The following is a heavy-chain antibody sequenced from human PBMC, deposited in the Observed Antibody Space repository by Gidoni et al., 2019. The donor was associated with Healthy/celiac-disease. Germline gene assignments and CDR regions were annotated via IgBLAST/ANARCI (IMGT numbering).Heavy chain of an antibody. CDR1: GFTFRSYA. CDR2: SSSNGGST. CDR3: VKDPRGIAVAGEFDY. V-gene: IGHV3-64D*06. Sequence: EVQLVESGGGLVQPGGYRRLSCSASGFTFRSYAMHWVRQAPGKGLEYVSASSSNGGSTYYADSVKGRFTISRDNSKNTLYLQMSSLRAEDTAVYYGVKDPRGIAVAGEFDYWGQGTLVTVSS. J-gene: IGHJ4*02. D-gene: IGHD6-19*01.